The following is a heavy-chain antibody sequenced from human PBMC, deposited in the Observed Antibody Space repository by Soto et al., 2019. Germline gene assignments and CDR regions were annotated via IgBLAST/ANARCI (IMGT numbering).Heavy chain of an antibody. J-gene: IGHJ5*02. CDR3: XXXXXXXXASVDR. CDR1: GFSFNSYA. CDR2: ISARGGSS. Sequence: EVQLLESGGGLVQPGGSLRLACAASGFSFNSYAMVWVRQAPGKGLEWVSVISARGGSSYFADSVKGRFTISRDNSKXXXXLXXXXXXXXXXXXXXXXXXXXXXXASVDRWGQGTLVLVSS. V-gene: IGHV3-23*01.